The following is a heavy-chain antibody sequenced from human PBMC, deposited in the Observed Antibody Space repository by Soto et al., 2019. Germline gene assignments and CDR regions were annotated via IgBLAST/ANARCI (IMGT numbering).Heavy chain of an antibody. CDR2: ISYHGSYK. Sequence: QVQLVESGGGVVQPGRSLRLSCAASGFTFSTYGMHWVRQAPGKGLEWVAVISYHGSYKYYADSVKGRFTISRDNSKNTWYLQMNSLRAEDTAVYYCAKVVVDTTTFDALDIWGQGTMVTVSS. J-gene: IGHJ3*02. CDR3: AKVVVDTTTFDALDI. V-gene: IGHV3-30*18. CDR1: GFTFSTYG. D-gene: IGHD3-22*01.